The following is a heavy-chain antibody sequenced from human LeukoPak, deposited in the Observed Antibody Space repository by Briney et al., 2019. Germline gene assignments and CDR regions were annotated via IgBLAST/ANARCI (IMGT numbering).Heavy chain of an antibody. Sequence: PGGSLRLPCAASGFTFSSYAMSWVRQAPGKGLEWVSGISGSGDYTYYTDSVKGRFTISRDNSKNTLYLQMNSLRDEDTAVYYCARDGSRNGDYVPTWDFDLWGRGTLVTVSS. V-gene: IGHV3-23*01. CDR2: ISGSGDYT. CDR3: ARDGSRNGDYVPTWDFDL. CDR1: GFTFSSYA. J-gene: IGHJ2*01. D-gene: IGHD4-17*01.